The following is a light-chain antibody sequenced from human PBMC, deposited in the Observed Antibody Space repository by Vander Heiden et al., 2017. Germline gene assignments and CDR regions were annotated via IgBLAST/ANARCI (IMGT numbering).Light chain of an antibody. Sequence: AVQMTQSPSSLSASVGDRVTISCRASQGIRNDLGWYQQKPGQAPKVLIYGASTLHSGVPSRFGGSGSGTDFVLTISGLQPEDSATYFCLKDYSYPRTFGQGTKVEIK. CDR2: GAS. CDR3: LKDYSYPRT. J-gene: IGKJ1*01. V-gene: IGKV1-6*01. CDR1: QGIRND.